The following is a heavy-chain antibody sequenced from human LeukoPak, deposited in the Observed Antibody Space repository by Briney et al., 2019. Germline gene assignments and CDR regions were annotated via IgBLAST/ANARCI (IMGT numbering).Heavy chain of an antibody. V-gene: IGHV3-53*01. D-gene: IGHD5-12*01. CDR2: IYSGGST. J-gene: IGHJ4*02. CDR1: GFTVSSNY. CDR3: ARDLRELATSAFDY. Sequence: GGSLRLSCAASGFTVSSNYMSWVRQAPGKGLEWVSVIYSGGSTYYADSVKGRFTISRDNSKNTLYLQMNSLRAEDTAVYYCARDLRELATSAFDYWGQGTLVTVSS.